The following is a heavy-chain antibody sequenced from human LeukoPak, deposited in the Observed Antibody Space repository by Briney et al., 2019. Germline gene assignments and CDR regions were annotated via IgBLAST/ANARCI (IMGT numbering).Heavy chain of an antibody. CDR3: ARESTRFYTTTVVLIT. V-gene: IGHV6-1*01. CDR1: GDSVSSNSAA. J-gene: IGHJ3*01. CDR2: TYYRSKWYN. Sequence: SQTLSLTCAISGDSVSSNSAAWNWIRQSPSRGLEWLGRTYYRSKWYNDYTVSVKSRITINPDTSKNQFSLQLNSVTPEDTAVYYCARESTRFYTTTVVLITWGQGTMVTVSS. D-gene: IGHD4-23*01.